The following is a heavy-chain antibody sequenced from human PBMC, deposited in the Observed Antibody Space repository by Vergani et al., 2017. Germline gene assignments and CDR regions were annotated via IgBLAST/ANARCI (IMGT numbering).Heavy chain of an antibody. J-gene: IGHJ6*03. Sequence: QVQLQQWGAGLLKPSETLSLTCAVYGGSFSGYYCNWIRQPPGKGLEWFGEINHSGSTNYNPYLKSPVTISVDTSKNQFSLKLSSVTAADTAVYYCARQYYYYYYMDVWGKGTTVTVSS. CDR3: ARQYYYYYYMDV. CDR1: GGSFSGYY. V-gene: IGHV4-34*01. CDR2: INHSGST.